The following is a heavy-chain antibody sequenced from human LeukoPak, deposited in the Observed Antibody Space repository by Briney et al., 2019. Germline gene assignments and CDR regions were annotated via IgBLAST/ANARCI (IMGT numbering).Heavy chain of an antibody. CDR3: ARVESSRDYYGPNWFDP. V-gene: IGHV4-38-2*02. D-gene: IGHD3-10*01. CDR2: IYHSGST. CDR1: GGSISSYY. J-gene: IGHJ5*02. Sequence: SETLSLTCTVSGGSISSYYWGWIRQPPGKGLEWIGSIYHSGSTYYNPSLKSRVTISVDTSKNQFSLKLSSVIAADTAMYYCARVESSRDYYGPNWFDPWGQGTLVTVSS.